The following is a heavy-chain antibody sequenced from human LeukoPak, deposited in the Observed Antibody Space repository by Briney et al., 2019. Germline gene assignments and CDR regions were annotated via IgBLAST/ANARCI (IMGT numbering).Heavy chain of an antibody. J-gene: IGHJ3*02. D-gene: IGHD3-3*01. CDR3: ARAHEYYDFWSGPTSGAFDI. CDR1: GGSFSGYY. CDR2: INHSGST. V-gene: IGHV4-34*01. Sequence: SETLSLAXAVYGGSFSGYYWSWIRQPPGKGLEWIGEINHSGSTNYNPSLKSRVTISVDTSKNQFSLKLSSVTAADTAVYYCARAHEYYDFWSGPTSGAFDIWGQGTMVTVSS.